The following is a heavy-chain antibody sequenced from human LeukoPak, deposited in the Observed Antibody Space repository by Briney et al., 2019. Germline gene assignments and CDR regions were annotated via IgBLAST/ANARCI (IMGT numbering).Heavy chain of an antibody. CDR1: GFTFSSYW. Sequence: PGGSLRLSCAASGFTFSSYWMSWVRQAPGKGLEWVANIKQDGSEKYYVDSVKGRFTISRDNAKNSLYLQMNSLRAEDTAVYYCAREEPPPILEWLSNYYYYYMDVWGKGTTVTVSS. CDR2: IKQDGSEK. V-gene: IGHV3-7*01. J-gene: IGHJ6*03. D-gene: IGHD3-3*01. CDR3: AREEPPPILEWLSNYYYYYMDV.